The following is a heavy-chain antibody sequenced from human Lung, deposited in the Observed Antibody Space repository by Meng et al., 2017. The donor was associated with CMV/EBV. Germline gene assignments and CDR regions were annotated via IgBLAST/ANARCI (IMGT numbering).Heavy chain of an antibody. CDR3: ARGRGNQPLFDF. CDR1: GGFFSTYT. V-gene: IGHV1-69*10. Sequence: QVPRVQSGAEVKKPGSSVKVACKTSGGFFSTYTFSWVRQAPGQGLEWMGGLIPVLNKAKSAPRFQDRVTFTADETTTTAYMELSSLTFEGTAVYFCARGRGNQPLFDFWGQGTLVTVSS. CDR2: LIPVLNKA. D-gene: IGHD2/OR15-2a*01. J-gene: IGHJ4*02.